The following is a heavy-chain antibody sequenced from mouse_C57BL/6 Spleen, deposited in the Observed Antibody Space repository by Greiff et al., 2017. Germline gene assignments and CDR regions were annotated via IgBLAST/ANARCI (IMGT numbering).Heavy chain of an antibody. Sequence: QVQLKQPGAELVKPGASVKLSRKASGYTFTSYWMHWVKQRPGQGLEWIGMIHPNSGSTNYNEKFKSKATLTVDKSSSTAYMQLSSLTSEDSAVYSCARGLYYGSVDYWGQGTTLTVSS. J-gene: IGHJ2*01. D-gene: IGHD1-1*01. CDR1: GYTFTSYW. CDR2: IHPNSGST. CDR3: ARGLYYGSVDY. V-gene: IGHV1-64*01.